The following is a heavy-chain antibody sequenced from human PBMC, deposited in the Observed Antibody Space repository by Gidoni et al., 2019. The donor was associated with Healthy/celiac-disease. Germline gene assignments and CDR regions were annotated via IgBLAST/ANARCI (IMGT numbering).Heavy chain of an antibody. CDR2: T. D-gene: IGHD3-22*01. V-gene: IGHV4-4*07. Sequence: TNYNPSLKSRVTMSVDTSKNQFSLKLSSVTAADTAVYYCARDTKYYYDSSTEYYFDYWGQGTLVTVSS. J-gene: IGHJ4*02. CDR3: ARDTKYYYDSSTEYYFDY.